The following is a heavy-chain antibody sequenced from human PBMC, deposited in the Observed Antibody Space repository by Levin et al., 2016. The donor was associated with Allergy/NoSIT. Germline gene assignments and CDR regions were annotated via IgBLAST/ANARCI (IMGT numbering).Heavy chain of an antibody. V-gene: IGHV3-15*01. Sequence: WIRQPPGKGLEWVGRIKSKTDGGTTDYAAPVKGRFTISRDDSKNTLYLQMNSLKTEDTAVYYCTADTAMVPFDYWGQGTLVTVSS. CDR3: TADTAMVPFDY. CDR2: IKSKTDGGTT. D-gene: IGHD5-18*01. J-gene: IGHJ4*02.